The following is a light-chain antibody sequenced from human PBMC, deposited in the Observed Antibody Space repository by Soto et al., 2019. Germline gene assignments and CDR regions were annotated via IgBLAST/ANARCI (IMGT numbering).Light chain of an antibody. CDR1: QSVSSN. CDR3: QQYNNWPLT. V-gene: IGKV3-15*01. Sequence: EIVMTQSPATLSVSPGERSTLSCMASQSVSSNLVWYQQKPGQAPRLLIYGASTRATGIPARFSGSGSGTEFTLTISSLQSEDFAVYYCQQYNNWPLTFGQGTRLEIK. J-gene: IGKJ5*01. CDR2: GAS.